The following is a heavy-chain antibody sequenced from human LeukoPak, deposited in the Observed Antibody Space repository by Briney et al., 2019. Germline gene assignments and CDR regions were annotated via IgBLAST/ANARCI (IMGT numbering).Heavy chain of an antibody. D-gene: IGHD3-22*01. V-gene: IGHV3-7*01. J-gene: IGHJ4*02. CDR3: ARARGGGYDSSGYYSYYFDY. Sequence: GGSLRLSCAASGFTFSSYWMNWVRQAPGKGLEWVANIKQDGSEKYYVDSVKGRFTISRDNAKNSLYLQMNSLRAEDTAVYYCARARGGGYDSSGYYSYYFDYWGQETLVTVSS. CDR2: IKQDGSEK. CDR1: GFTFSSYW.